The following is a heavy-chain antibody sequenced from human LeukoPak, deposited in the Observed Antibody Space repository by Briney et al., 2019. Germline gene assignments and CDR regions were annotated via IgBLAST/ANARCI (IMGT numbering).Heavy chain of an antibody. Sequence: GGSLRLSCAASGFTFRNYAVSWVRQAPGNGLEGVSGISGSGDFTYYADSVKGRFTIFRDNSKNTLYLEMNSLRAEDTAVYYCAKDPYYDFWSGYYFFDYWGQGTLVTVSS. CDR3: AKDPYYDFWSGYYFFDY. J-gene: IGHJ4*02. D-gene: IGHD3-3*01. V-gene: IGHV3-23*01. CDR2: ISGSGDFT. CDR1: GFTFRNYA.